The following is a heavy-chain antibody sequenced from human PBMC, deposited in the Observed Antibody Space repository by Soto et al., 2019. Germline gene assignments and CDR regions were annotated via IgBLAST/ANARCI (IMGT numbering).Heavy chain of an antibody. D-gene: IGHD3-10*01. J-gene: IGHJ6*02. CDR1: GGTFSSYA. Sequence: QVQLVQSGAEVKKPGSSVKVSCKASGGTFSSYAISWVRQAPGQGLEWMGGIIPIFGTADYAQKFQGRVTITADESASTAYMELSSLRSEDTAVYYCALHYGSGSNYYYYGMDVWGQGTTVTVSS. CDR3: ALHYGSGSNYYYYGMDV. CDR2: IIPIFGTA. V-gene: IGHV1-69*12.